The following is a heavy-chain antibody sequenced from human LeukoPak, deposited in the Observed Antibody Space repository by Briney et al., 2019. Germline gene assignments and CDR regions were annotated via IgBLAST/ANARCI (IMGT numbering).Heavy chain of an antibody. CDR1: GFTFSTSG. Sequence: GGSLRLSCVASGFTFSTSGMHWVRQSPGKGLDWVAFIRNDGNKKNYAESVKGRFTISRDNSKNTLYLQMDSLSAEDTAVYYCARVVDTAMVLYGAFDIWGQGTMVTVSS. D-gene: IGHD5-18*01. V-gene: IGHV3-30*02. CDR2: IRNDGNKK. J-gene: IGHJ3*02. CDR3: ARVVDTAMVLYGAFDI.